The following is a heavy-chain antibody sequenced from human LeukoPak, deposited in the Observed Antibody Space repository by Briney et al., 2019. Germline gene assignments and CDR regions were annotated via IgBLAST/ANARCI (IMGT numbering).Heavy chain of an antibody. Sequence: ASVKVSCKASGYTFTGYYMHWVRQAPGQGLEWMGWINPNSGGRNYAQKFQGRVTMTRDTSISTAYMELSRLRSDDTAVYYCARDFAGTTVAFDYWGQGTQVTVSS. CDR2: INPNSGGR. CDR1: GYTFTGYY. D-gene: IGHD1-1*01. CDR3: ARDFAGTTVAFDY. V-gene: IGHV1-2*02. J-gene: IGHJ4*02.